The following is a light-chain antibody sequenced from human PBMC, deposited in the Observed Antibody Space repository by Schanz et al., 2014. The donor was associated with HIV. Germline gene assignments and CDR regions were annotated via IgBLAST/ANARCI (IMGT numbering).Light chain of an antibody. CDR3: QSYDSSLSGSYV. J-gene: IGLJ1*01. CDR2: GNS. CDR1: SSNIGAGYD. Sequence: QSVLTQPPSVSGAPGQRVTISCTGSSSNIGAGYDVHWYQQLPGTAPKLLIYGNSNRPSGVPDRFSGSKSGTSASLAITGLQAEDEADYYCQSYDSSLSGSYVFGTGTMLTVL. V-gene: IGLV1-40*01.